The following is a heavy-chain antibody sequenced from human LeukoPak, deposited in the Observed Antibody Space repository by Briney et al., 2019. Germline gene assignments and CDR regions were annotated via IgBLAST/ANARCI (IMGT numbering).Heavy chain of an antibody. Sequence: ASVKVSCKVSGYTLTELSMHWVRQAPGKGLEWMGGFDPEDGETIYAQKFQGRVTMTEATSTDKAYMELSSLRSEDTAVYYCATVQSSSDQWRFRYYYYYMDVWGKGTTVTVSS. V-gene: IGHV1-24*01. CDR1: GYTLTELS. D-gene: IGHD6-19*01. J-gene: IGHJ6*03. CDR2: FDPEDGET. CDR3: ATVQSSSDQWRFRYYYYYMDV.